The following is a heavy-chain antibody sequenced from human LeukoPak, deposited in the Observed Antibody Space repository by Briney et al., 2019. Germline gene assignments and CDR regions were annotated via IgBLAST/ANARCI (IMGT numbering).Heavy chain of an antibody. V-gene: IGHV3-23*01. CDR1: GFTFSSYA. J-gene: IGHJ4*02. CDR3: ANGHGGFDY. D-gene: IGHD3-10*01. CDR2: ISGSGGST. Sequence: GSLRLSCTPSGFTFSSYAMSWVRQAPGKGLEWVSAISGSGGSTYYADSVKGRFTISRDNSKNTLYLQMNSLRAEDTAVYYCANGHGGFDYWGQGTLVTVSS.